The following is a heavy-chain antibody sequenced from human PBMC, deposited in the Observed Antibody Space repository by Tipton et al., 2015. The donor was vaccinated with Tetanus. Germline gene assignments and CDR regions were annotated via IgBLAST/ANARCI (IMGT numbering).Heavy chain of an antibody. J-gene: IGHJ4*02. D-gene: IGHD3-9*01. V-gene: IGHV3-30*15. Sequence: SLRLSCAGSGFNFSDYALHWVRQVPGKGLEWVAIISYDAKNKNYADSVQGRSIVSRDNSRNTVYLQMSGLRPDDTAVYYCARPSAPLRYFDWLSSRSPLDLWGQGTLVTVSS. CDR3: ARPSAPLRYFDWLSSRSPLDL. CDR2: ISYDAKNK. CDR1: GFNFSDYA.